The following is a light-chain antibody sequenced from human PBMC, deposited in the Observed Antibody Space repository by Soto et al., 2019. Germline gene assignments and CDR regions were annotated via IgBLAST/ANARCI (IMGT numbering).Light chain of an antibody. V-gene: IGKV3-15*01. CDR2: GAS. CDR3: LQYHNLWA. CDR1: QSVSYY. Sequence: EIVLTQSPGTLSLSPGERAALSCRASQSVSYYLAWYQQKPGQAPRLLIYGASTRATGVPARFSGSGSGTEFTLTISSLQSEDFTVYSCLQYHNLWAFGQGTKVDIK. J-gene: IGKJ1*01.